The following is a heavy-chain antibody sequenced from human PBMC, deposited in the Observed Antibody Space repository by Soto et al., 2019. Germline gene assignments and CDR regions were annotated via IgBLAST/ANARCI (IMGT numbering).Heavy chain of an antibody. J-gene: IGHJ4*02. V-gene: IGHV3-74*01. CDR2: INEDGSTI. Sequence: EVQLVESGGGLVQPGGSLRLSCAASGFTFSSYWMHWVRQAPGKGLVWVSRINEDGSTINYADSVKGRFTISRDNAKNMLYVKMKGRGAGDTGLYYWARERGGGGGYWGQGTLVTVSS. D-gene: IGHD3-16*01. CDR1: GFTFSSYW. CDR3: ARERGGGGGY.